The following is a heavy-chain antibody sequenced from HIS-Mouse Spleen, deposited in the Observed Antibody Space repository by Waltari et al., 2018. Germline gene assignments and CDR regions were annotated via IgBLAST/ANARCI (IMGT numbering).Heavy chain of an antibody. CDR3: ARESSSFDY. Sequence: QLQLQESGPGLVKPSETLSLTCTVSGGSISSSSYYWGWIRQPPGKGLEWIGSIYYSGSTYYNPSVKRRVTISVDTSKNQFSLKLSSVTAADTAVYYCARESSSFDYWGQGTLVTVSS. J-gene: IGHJ4*02. V-gene: IGHV4-39*07. CDR2: IYYSGST. D-gene: IGHD6-6*01. CDR1: GGSISSSSYY.